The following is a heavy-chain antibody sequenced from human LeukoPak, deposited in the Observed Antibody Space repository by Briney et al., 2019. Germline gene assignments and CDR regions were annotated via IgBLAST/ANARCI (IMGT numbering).Heavy chain of an antibody. CDR2: ISAYNGNT. CDR3: ARGGPYYYDSSGTEGDY. D-gene: IGHD3-22*01. J-gene: IGHJ4*02. V-gene: IGHV1-18*01. Sequence: GASVKVSCKASGYTFTSYGISWVRQAPGQGLEWMGWISAYNGNTNYAQKLQGRVTITTDTSTSTAYMELRSLRSDDTAGYYCARGGPYYYDSSGTEGDYWGQGTLVTVSS. CDR1: GYTFTSYG.